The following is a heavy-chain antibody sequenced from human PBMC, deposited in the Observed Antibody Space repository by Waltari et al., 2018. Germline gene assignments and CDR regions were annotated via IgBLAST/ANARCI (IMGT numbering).Heavy chain of an antibody. Sequence: EVQLVESGGGLVKPGGSLRLSCVASGFTFSSYNMHWVRQAPGKGLEWVSSISTGNRYIYYADSVKGRFTISRDNAKNSLYLQMDSLRAEDTAVYYCAKPTYNDYADFDYWGQGTRVTVSS. J-gene: IGHJ4*02. CDR1: GFTFSSYN. D-gene: IGHD4-17*01. V-gene: IGHV3-21*01. CDR2: ISTGNRYI. CDR3: AKPTYNDYADFDY.